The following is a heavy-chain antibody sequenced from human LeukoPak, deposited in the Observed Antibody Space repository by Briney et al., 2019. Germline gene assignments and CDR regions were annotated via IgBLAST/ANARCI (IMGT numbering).Heavy chain of an antibody. CDR3: ARDRLTWGLDGNTVGFDY. V-gene: IGHV4-61*01. Sequence: KTSETLSLTCTVSGGSVSSASFYWSWIRQPPGKGLEWIGYIYNSGSTNYNPSLKSRVTISVDTSNNQFSLKLSSVVAADTAMYYCARDRLTWGLDGNTVGFDYWGQGTLVTVSS. CDR1: GGSVSSASFY. CDR2: IYNSGST. J-gene: IGHJ4*02. D-gene: IGHD1-26*01.